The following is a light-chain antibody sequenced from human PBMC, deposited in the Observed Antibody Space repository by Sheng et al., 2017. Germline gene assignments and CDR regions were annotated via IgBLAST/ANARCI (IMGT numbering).Light chain of an antibody. CDR1: SSNIGNNY. V-gene: IGLV1-51*02. Sequence: QSVLTQPPSVSAAPGQKVTISCSGSSSNIGNNYVSWYQQLPGTAPKLLIYESYKRPSGIPDRFSGSKSGTSATLGITGLQTGDEADYYCGTWDTNLRTDVFGTGTKVHRP. J-gene: IGLJ1*01. CDR2: ESY. CDR3: GTWDTNLRTDV.